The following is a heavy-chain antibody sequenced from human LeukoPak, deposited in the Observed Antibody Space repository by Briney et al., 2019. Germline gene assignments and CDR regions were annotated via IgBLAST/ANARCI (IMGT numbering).Heavy chain of an antibody. CDR2: ISADGSST. Sequence: GGSLRLSCAVPGFTLSSYWMHWVRQAPGKGLVWVSRISADGSSTNYADSVKGRFTISRDNAKNTLYLQMNSLRAEDTAVYYCASTPIIGNNWFDPWGQGTLVTVSS. CDR3: ASTPIIGNNWFDP. J-gene: IGHJ5*02. CDR1: GFTLSSYW. V-gene: IGHV3-74*01. D-gene: IGHD2-15*01.